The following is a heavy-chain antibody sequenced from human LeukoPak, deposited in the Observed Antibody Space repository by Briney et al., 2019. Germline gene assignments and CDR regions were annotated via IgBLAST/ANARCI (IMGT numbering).Heavy chain of an antibody. CDR1: GGSSRGYY. Sequence: SETLSLTCAVHGGSSRGYYWSWIRQPPGKGLEWIGEINHGGSTNYNTSLKRRATISVETSKKQFSLTLSSVTAADTAVYYCARPPASGYSGYRGYYYYMDVWGKGTTVTVSS. CDR3: ARPPASGYSGYRGYYYYMDV. CDR2: INHGGST. D-gene: IGHD5-12*01. J-gene: IGHJ6*03. V-gene: IGHV4-34*01.